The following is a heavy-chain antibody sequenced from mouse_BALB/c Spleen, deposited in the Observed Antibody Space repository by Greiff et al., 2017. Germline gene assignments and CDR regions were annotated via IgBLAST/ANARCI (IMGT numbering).Heavy chain of an antibody. V-gene: IGHV3-6*02. D-gene: IGHD1-1*01. CDR2: ISYDGSN. Sequence: DVKLQESGPGLVKPSQSLSLTCSVTGYSITSGYYWNWIRQFPGNKLEWMGYISYDGSNNYNPSLKNRISITRDTSKNQFFLKLNSVTTEDTATYYCARGGYGSMVAYWGQGTLVTVSA. CDR1: GYSITSGYY. CDR3: ARGGYGSMVAY. J-gene: IGHJ3*01.